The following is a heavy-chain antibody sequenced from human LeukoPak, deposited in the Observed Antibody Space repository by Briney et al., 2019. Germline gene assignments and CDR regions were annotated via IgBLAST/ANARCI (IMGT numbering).Heavy chain of an antibody. J-gene: IGHJ5*02. CDR1: GFTFTGHG. Sequence: ASVKVSCTASGFTFTGHGFNWVRQAPGQGLEWMGGIIPIFGTANYAQKFQGRVTITTDESTSTAYMELSSLRSEDTAVYYCARFLRTGNWFDPWGQGTLVTVSS. CDR3: ARFLRTGNWFDP. V-gene: IGHV1-69*05. D-gene: IGHD1-14*01. CDR2: IIPIFGTA.